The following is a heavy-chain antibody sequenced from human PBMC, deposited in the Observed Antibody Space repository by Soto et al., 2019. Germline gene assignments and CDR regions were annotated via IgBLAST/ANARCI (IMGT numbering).Heavy chain of an antibody. CDR1: GGTFSSYA. CDR2: IIPIFGTA. Sequence: ASVKVSCKASGGTFSSYAISWVRQAPGQGLEWMGGIIPIFGTANYAQKFQGRVTITADESTSTAYMELSSLRSEDTAVYYCARGRPPAYDFWSGSMDVWGQGALVTVSS. V-gene: IGHV1-69*13. J-gene: IGHJ4*02. D-gene: IGHD3-3*01. CDR3: ARGRPPAYDFWSGSMDV.